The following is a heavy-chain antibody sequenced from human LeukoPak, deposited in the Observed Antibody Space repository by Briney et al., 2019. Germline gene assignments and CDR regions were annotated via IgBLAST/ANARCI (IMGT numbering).Heavy chain of an antibody. CDR2: IYSGGST. Sequence: GGSLRLSCAASEFSVGSNYMTWVRQAPGKGLEWVSLIYSGGSTYYADSVKGRFTISRDNSKNTLYLQMNSLRAEDTAVYYCAKGVITTSPGYWGQGTLVTVSS. D-gene: IGHD3-10*01. V-gene: IGHV3-66*01. CDR3: AKGVITTSPGY. CDR1: EFSVGSNY. J-gene: IGHJ4*02.